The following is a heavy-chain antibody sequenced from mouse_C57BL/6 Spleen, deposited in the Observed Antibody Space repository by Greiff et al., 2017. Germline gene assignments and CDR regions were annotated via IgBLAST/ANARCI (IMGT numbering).Heavy chain of an antibody. J-gene: IGHJ4*01. CDR1: GYTFTSYW. Sequence: VQLQQSGTVLARPGASVKMSCKTSGYTFTSYWMHWVKQRPGQGLEWIGAIYPGNSDTSYNQKFKGKAKLTAVTSASTAYMELSSLTNDDSAVYYCTRVAQNAMDDWGQGTSATVSS. D-gene: IGHD1-3*01. CDR3: TRVAQNAMDD. V-gene: IGHV1-5*01. CDR2: IYPGNSDT.